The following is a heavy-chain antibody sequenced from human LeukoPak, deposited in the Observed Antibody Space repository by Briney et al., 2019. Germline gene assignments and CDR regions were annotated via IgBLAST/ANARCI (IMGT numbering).Heavy chain of an antibody. CDR3: ARDSWRFYLWRDDAFDI. D-gene: IGHD3-3*01. CDR2: ITGSGGDT. CDR1: GFTFSSYA. J-gene: IGHJ3*02. Sequence: GGSLRLSCAASGFTFSSYAMSWVRQAPGEGLEWVSAITGSGGDTYHADSVKGRFTISRDNSKNTLYLQMNSLRAEDTAVYYCARDSWRFYLWRDDAFDIWGQGTMVTVSS. V-gene: IGHV3-23*01.